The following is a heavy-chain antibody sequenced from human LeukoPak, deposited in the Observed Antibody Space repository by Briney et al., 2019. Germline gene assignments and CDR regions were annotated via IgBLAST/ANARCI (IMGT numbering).Heavy chain of an antibody. CDR2: ISAYNGNT. Sequence: ASVKVSCKTSGYTFTSYGITWVRQAPGQGLEWMGWISAYNGNTNYAQKLQGRVTMTTDTSTSTAYMELRSLRSDDTAIYYCARGIDSGSPPLGTFEIWGQGTMVTVSS. D-gene: IGHD1-26*01. CDR3: ARGIDSGSPPLGTFEI. J-gene: IGHJ3*02. V-gene: IGHV1-18*01. CDR1: GYTFTSYG.